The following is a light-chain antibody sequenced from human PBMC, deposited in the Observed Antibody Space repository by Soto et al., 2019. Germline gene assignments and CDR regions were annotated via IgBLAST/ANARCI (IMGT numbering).Light chain of an antibody. V-gene: IGKV3-20*01. J-gene: IGKJ1*01. CDR2: GES. Sequence: ELLLTQSPGTLSLSPGESATLSCRASQSVGSSLSWYQQKTGQAPRLLFYGESNRATAIPDRLSGSGFGTDLTLTITRLEPEDFAVYYCQKYGDSPQTCGPGTKVDIK. CDR1: QSVGSS. CDR3: QKYGDSPQT.